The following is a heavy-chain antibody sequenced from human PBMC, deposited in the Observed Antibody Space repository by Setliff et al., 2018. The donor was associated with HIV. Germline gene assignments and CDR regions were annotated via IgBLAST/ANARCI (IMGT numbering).Heavy chain of an antibody. D-gene: IGHD3-3*01. CDR3: AKDRSTNFWSGYYSRNWNWFDP. V-gene: IGHV3-30*02. J-gene: IGHJ5*02. CDR2: IQYDESNI. Sequence: PGGSLRLSCAVSGLTFSRYGFHWVRQVPGKGLDWVTFIQYDESNIYYGDSVRGRFTISRDNSKNTLYLQMNSLRSEDTAVYFCAKDRSTNFWSGYYSRNWNWFDPWGQGTLVTVSS. CDR1: GLTFSRYG.